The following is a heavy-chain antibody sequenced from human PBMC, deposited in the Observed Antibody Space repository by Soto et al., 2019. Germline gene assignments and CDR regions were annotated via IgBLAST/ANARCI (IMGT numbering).Heavy chain of an antibody. J-gene: IGHJ3*02. D-gene: IGHD6-13*01. CDR2: INEDGSRK. V-gene: IGHV3-7*01. CDR3: VRDLTPFHNNTWYDALDI. Sequence: EVQLVESGGGLVQPGGSLRLSCAASEFSFSSFWMTWVRQAPGKGLEWVANINEDGSRKNYEDSVKGRFTISTDDAKNSLYLQMDSLRAEDTAVYYCVRDLTPFHNNTWYDALDIWGQGTMVTVSS. CDR1: EFSFSSFW.